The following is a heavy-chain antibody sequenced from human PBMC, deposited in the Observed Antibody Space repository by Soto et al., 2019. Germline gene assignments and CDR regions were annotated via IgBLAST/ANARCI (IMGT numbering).Heavy chain of an antibody. J-gene: IGHJ6*03. V-gene: IGHV3-15*01. CDR1: GFTFSNAW. CDR3: TTEARLELPNYYYYYMDV. Sequence: GGSLRLSCAASGFTFSNAWMSWVRQAPGKGLEWVGRIKSKTDGGITDYAAPVKGRFTISREDSKNTLYLQMNSLKTADKAVYYCTTEARLELPNYYYYYMDVWGKGTTVTVSS. CDR2: IKSKTDGGIT. D-gene: IGHD1-7*01.